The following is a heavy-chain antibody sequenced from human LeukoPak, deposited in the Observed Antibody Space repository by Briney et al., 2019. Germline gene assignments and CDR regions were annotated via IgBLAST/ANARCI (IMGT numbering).Heavy chain of an antibody. CDR1: GGSFSGYY. V-gene: IGHV4-34*01. J-gene: IGHJ4*02. D-gene: IGHD3-3*01. Sequence: PSETLSLTCAVYGGSFSGYYWSWIRQPPGKGLGWIREINHSGSTNYNPSLKSRVTISVDTSKNQFSLKLSSVTAADTAVYYCARGSEYYDFWSGYSSPFDYWGQGTLVTVSS. CDR2: INHSGST. CDR3: ARGSEYYDFWSGYSSPFDY.